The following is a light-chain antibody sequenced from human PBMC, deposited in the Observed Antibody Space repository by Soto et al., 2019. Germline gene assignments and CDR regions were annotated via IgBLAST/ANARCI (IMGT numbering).Light chain of an antibody. CDR2: DVN. V-gene: IGLV2-14*03. CDR3: SSYTVTSTQV. CDR1: SNDVGDYKD. J-gene: IGLJ3*02. Sequence: QSVLTQPASVSGSPGQSIAISCTAASNDVGDYKDVSWYQQHPGKAPKLLIYDVNFRPSGVSNRFSGSKSGFTASLTISGLQADDEADYYCSSYTVTSTQVFGGGTKLTVL.